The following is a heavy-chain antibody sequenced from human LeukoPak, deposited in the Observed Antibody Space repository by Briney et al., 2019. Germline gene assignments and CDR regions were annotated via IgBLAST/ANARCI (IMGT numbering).Heavy chain of an antibody. V-gene: IGHV3-74*01. CDR3: FSDGWGTTPYDS. J-gene: IGHJ4*02. D-gene: IGHD1-7*01. CDR2: ISPDEGNI. CDR1: GFTLSNYW. Sequence: GGSLRLSCAASGFTLSNYWMNWGRQAPGKGPVWVSHISPDEGNIAYADSVKGRFTISRDSAKNTLYLQMNSLRVGDTAVYRRFSDGWGTTPYDSWGQGTLVTVSS.